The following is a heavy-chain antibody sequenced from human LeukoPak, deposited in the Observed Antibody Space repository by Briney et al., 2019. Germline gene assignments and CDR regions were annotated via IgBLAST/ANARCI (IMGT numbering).Heavy chain of an antibody. D-gene: IGHD6-13*01. CDR2: IYYSGST. J-gene: IGHJ5*02. V-gene: IGHV4-59*01. CDR3: ARAGEQQLVNWFDP. Sequence: PSGTLSLTCTVSGGSISSYYWSWIRQPPGKGLEWIGYIYYSGSTNYNPSLESRVTISVDTSKNQFSLKLSSVTAADTAVYYCARAGEQQLVNWFDPWGQGTLVTVSS. CDR1: GGSISSYY.